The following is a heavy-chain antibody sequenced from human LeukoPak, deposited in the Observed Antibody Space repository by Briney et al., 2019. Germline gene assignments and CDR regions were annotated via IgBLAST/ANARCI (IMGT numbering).Heavy chain of an antibody. V-gene: IGHV5-51*01. CDR3: ARPGRDDSSGFYPTYFDY. D-gene: IGHD3-22*01. J-gene: IGHJ4*02. CDR2: FYPGDSDT. CDR1: GYSFTSYW. Sequence: GESLKISCQGSGYSFTSYWIGWVRQMPGKGLEWMGIFYPGDSDTKYSPSFQGQVTISADKSISTAYPQWSSLKASDTAMYYCARPGRDDSSGFYPTYFDYWGQGTLVTVSS.